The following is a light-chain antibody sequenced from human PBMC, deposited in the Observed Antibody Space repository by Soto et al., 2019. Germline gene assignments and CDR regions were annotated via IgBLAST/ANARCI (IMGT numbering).Light chain of an antibody. J-gene: IGKJ5*01. CDR3: QQYDNFPLT. CDR2: DAS. CDR1: QSINSW. V-gene: IGKV1-5*01. Sequence: DIQMTQSPSTLSASVGDRVTVTCRASQSINSWLAWYQQKPGKAPKLLIYDASSLQLGVPSRFSGSGSGTEFTLTISSLQPEDFATYYCQQYDNFPLTIGHGTRLEIK.